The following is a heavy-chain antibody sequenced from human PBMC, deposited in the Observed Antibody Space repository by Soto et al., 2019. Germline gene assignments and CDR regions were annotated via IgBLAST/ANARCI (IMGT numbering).Heavy chain of an antibody. V-gene: IGHV4-34*01. CDR3: ARGRYSKLHFDY. CDR2: INHSGST. J-gene: IGHJ4*02. CDR1: GGSFSGYY. D-gene: IGHD4-4*01. Sequence: PSETLSLTCAVYGGSFSGYYWSWIRQPPGKRLEWIGEINHSGSTNYNPSLKSRVTISVDTSKNQFSLKLSSVTAADTAVYYCARGRYSKLHFDYWGQGTLVTVSS.